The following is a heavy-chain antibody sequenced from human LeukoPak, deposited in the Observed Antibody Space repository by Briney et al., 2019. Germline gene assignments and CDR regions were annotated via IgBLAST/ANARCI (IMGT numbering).Heavy chain of an antibody. J-gene: IGHJ4*02. CDR2: IKQDGSKK. CDR1: GFTFSSHW. CDR3: ARNRGNQQFDY. D-gene: IGHD1-14*01. Sequence: GGSLRLSCAASGFTFSSHWMTWIRQAPGKGLEWVANIKQDGSKKNYLESVKGRFTISRDNAKNSLYLQMNNLRAEDTAVYYCARNRGNQQFDYWGQGTLVTVSS. V-gene: IGHV3-7*01.